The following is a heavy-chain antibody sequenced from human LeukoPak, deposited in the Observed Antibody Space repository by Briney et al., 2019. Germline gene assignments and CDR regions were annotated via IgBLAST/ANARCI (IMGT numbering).Heavy chain of an antibody. J-gene: IGHJ4*02. CDR3: AKDQSITMVRGVIIY. D-gene: IGHD3-10*01. V-gene: IGHV3-23*01. Sequence: GGSLRLSCAASGFTFDDYAMHWVRQAPGKGLEWVSLISGDGGSTYYADSVKGRFTISRDNSKNTLYLQMNSLRAEDTAVYYCAKDQSITMVRGVIIYWGQGTLVTVSS. CDR1: GFTFDDYA. CDR2: ISGDGGST.